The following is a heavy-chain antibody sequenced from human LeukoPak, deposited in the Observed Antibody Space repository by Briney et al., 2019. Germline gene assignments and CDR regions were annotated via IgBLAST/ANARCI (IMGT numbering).Heavy chain of an antibody. J-gene: IGHJ4*02. V-gene: IGHV3-48*03. CDR1: GFIFSSYE. Sequence: GGSLRLSCARSGFIFSSYEMTWVRQAPGKGLEWVSYISSSGSTIYYADSVKGRFTISRDNAKNSLYLQMNSLRAEDTAVYFCARGSWNFEYWGQGTLVTVSS. D-gene: IGHD6-13*01. CDR2: ISSSGSTI. CDR3: ARGSWNFEY.